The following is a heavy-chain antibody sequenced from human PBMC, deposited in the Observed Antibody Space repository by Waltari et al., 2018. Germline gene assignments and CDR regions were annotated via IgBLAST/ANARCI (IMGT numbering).Heavy chain of an antibody. Sequence: QVQLVQSGAEVQKPGSSVKVSCKASGGTFSSYAISWVRQAPGQGLEWMGRIIPILGIANYAQKCQGRGTITADKSTSTAYMELSSLRSEDTAVYYCARDYYGFGGFDPWGQGTLVTVSS. V-gene: IGHV1-69*04. CDR1: GGTFSSYA. CDR2: IIPILGIA. CDR3: ARDYYGFGGFDP. J-gene: IGHJ5*02. D-gene: IGHD3-10*01.